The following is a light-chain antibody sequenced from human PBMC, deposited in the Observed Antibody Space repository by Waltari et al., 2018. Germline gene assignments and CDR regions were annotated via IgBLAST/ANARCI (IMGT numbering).Light chain of an antibody. CDR2: GAS. V-gene: IGKV3-15*01. CDR3: QQYNNWLT. J-gene: IGKJ1*01. Sequence: ELVMTQSPATLSVSPGERATLSCRASQSVSSNLAWYQQKPGQAPRPLIYGASTRATGIPARFSGSGSGKEFTLTISSLQSEDFAVYYCQQYNNWLTFGQGTKVEIK. CDR1: QSVSSN.